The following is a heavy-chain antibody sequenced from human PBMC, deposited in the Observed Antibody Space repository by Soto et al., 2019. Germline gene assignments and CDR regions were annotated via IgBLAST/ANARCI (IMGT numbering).Heavy chain of an antibody. D-gene: IGHD3-3*01. CDR2: ISSNGGST. V-gene: IGHV3-64*04. CDR1: GFTFSSYA. CDR3: ARDHYDFWSGYGMDV. Sequence: GSLRLSCSASGFTFSSYAMHWVRQAPGKGLEYVSAISSNGGSTYYADSVKGRFTISRDNAKNTLYLQMNSLRAEDTAVYYCARDHYDFWSGYGMDVWGQGTTVTVSS. J-gene: IGHJ6*02.